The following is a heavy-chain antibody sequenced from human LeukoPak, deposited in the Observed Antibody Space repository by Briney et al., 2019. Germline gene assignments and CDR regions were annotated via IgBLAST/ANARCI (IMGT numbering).Heavy chain of an antibody. Sequence: GGSLRLSCAGSGFTFSQSWMHWVRQAPGKGLVWVSRINSDGSSTTYGDSVKGRFTISRDNVKNVLYLQMHSLRAGDTAVYYCARDLGSYELRGIDLWGQGTLVTVSS. CDR2: INSDGSST. J-gene: IGHJ5*02. V-gene: IGHV3-74*01. CDR1: GFTFSQSW. CDR3: ARDLGSYELRGIDL. D-gene: IGHD1-7*01.